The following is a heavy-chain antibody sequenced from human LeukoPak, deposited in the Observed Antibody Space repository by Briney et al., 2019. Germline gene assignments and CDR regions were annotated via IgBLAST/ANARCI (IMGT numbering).Heavy chain of an antibody. D-gene: IGHD3-10*01. CDR1: GFTFSSYS. CDR3: AGGFGSYSPDY. Sequence: TGGSLRLSCAASGFTFSSYSMNWVRQTPGKGLEWVSYISSSGTTVYYADSVKGRFTISRDNARSALYLQMNSLRAEDTAVYYCAGGFGSYSPDYWGQGTLVTVSS. CDR2: ISSSGTTV. J-gene: IGHJ4*02. V-gene: IGHV3-48*04.